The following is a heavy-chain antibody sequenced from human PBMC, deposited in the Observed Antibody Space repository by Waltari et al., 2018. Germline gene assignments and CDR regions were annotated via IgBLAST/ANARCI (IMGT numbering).Heavy chain of an antibody. J-gene: IGHJ6*03. V-gene: IGHV4-30-4*08. CDR3: ARAKYSYGYTDV. CDR2: IFYSGST. D-gene: IGHD5-18*01. Sequence: QVQLQESGPGLVKPSQTLSLTCTVSGGSISSGDYYWSWIRQPPGKGLEWVGYIFYSGSTYYNPPLKSRVTVSVDTSKNQFSLRLNSVTAADTAVYYCARAKYSYGYTDVWGKGTTVTVSS. CDR1: GGSISSGDYY.